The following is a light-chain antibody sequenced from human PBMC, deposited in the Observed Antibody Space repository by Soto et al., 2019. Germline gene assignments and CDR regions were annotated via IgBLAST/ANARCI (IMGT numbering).Light chain of an antibody. CDR2: GAS. Sequence: EIVMTQSPATLSVSPVARATLSGRASQSVSSSCLAWYQQKPGQAPRLLIYGASSRATGIPDRFSGSGSGTDFTLTISSLQSEDVAVYYCQHYNYWPYTGGQGTKVETK. CDR1: QSVSSS. CDR3: QHYNYWPYT. J-gene: IGKJ2*01. V-gene: IGKV3D-15*01.